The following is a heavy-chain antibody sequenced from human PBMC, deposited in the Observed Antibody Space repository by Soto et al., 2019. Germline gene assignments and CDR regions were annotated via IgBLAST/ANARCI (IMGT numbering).Heavy chain of an antibody. CDR2: INTYNGNT. Sequence: ASVKGSCKAAGYTLTNDGSSWVRQAPGQGLEWMGWINTYNGNTNHAQKLQGRVTMTTDTSTSTAYMELRSLRSDDTAVYYCARGVGSGTYYNQYNWFDPWGQGTLVTVSS. V-gene: IGHV1-18*01. CDR1: GYTLTNDG. D-gene: IGHD3-10*01. CDR3: ARGVGSGTYYNQYNWFDP. J-gene: IGHJ5*02.